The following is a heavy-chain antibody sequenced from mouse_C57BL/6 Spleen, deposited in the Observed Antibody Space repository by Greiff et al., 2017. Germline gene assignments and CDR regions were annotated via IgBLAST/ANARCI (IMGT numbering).Heavy chain of an antibody. CDR2: LDPSDSYT. Sequence: VQLQQPGAELVMPGASVKLSCKASGYTFTSYWMPWVQQRPGQGLEWIGELDPSDSYTNYNQKFKGKSTLTVDQSSSTAYMQLSSLTSEDSAVYYCARFHSNFDYWGQGTTLTVSS. CDR3: ARFHSNFDY. CDR1: GYTFTSYW. D-gene: IGHD2-5*01. J-gene: IGHJ2*01. V-gene: IGHV1-69*01.